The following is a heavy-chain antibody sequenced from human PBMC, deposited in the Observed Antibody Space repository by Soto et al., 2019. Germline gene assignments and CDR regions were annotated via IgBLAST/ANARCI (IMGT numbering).Heavy chain of an antibody. CDR1: GYTFTSYA. V-gene: IGHV1-3*01. Sequence: ASVKVSCKASGYTFTSYAMHWVRQAPGQRLEWMGWINAGNGNTKYSQKFQGRVTITRDTSASTAYMELSSLRSEDTAVYYCARSHPISSSWYAPDYWGQGTLVTVSS. D-gene: IGHD6-13*01. CDR3: ARSHPISSSWYAPDY. CDR2: INAGNGNT. J-gene: IGHJ4*02.